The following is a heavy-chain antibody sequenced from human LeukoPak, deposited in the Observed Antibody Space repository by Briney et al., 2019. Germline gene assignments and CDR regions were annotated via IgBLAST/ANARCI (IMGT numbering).Heavy chain of an antibody. V-gene: IGHV4-31*03. J-gene: IGHJ3*02. Sequence: SETLSLTCTVSGGSISSGAYYWSWVRQHPGKGLDWIGYIGYTGDTYYNPSLRSRVTMSVDTSKNQFSLKLSSVTAADTAVYYCARAPNYDFWSGYSSNAFDTWGQGTMVTVSS. CDR1: GGSISSGAYY. D-gene: IGHD3-3*01. CDR2: IGYTGDT. CDR3: ARAPNYDFWSGYSSNAFDT.